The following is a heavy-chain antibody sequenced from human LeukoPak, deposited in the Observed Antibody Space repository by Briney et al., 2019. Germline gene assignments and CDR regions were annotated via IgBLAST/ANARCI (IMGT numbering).Heavy chain of an antibody. Sequence: PGGSLRLSCAASGFTFSSYAMSWVRQAPGKGLEWVTAISGSGGSTYYADSVKGRFTISRDNSKNTLYLQMNGLRAEDTAVYYCAKGELGYCSSTSCSAFDYWGQGTLVTVSS. D-gene: IGHD2-2*01. CDR1: GFTFSSYA. CDR2: ISGSGGST. CDR3: AKGELGYCSSTSCSAFDY. J-gene: IGHJ4*02. V-gene: IGHV3-23*01.